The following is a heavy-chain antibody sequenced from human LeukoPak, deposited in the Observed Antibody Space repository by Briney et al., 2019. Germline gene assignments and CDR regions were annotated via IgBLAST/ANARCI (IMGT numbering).Heavy chain of an antibody. J-gene: IGHJ3*02. CDR3: ARHSPNKDGSGPEWDAFDI. CDR1: GGSFTGYY. D-gene: IGHD3-22*01. V-gene: IGHV4-34*01. Sequence: PSETLSLTCALYGGSFTGYYWRWIRQPPGEGLEWIGEINHSGSTNYNPSLKSRVTISVDTSKNQFSLKLSSVTAADTAVYYCARHSPNKDGSGPEWDAFDIWGQGTMVTVSS. CDR2: INHSGST.